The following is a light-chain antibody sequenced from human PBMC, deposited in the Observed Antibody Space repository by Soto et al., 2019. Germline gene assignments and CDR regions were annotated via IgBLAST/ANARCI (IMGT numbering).Light chain of an antibody. J-gene: IGKJ1*01. Sequence: DIQMTQSPSTLSGSVGDRVTITCRASQTISSWLAWYQQKPGKAPKLLIYKASTLKSGVPSRFSGSGSGTDFTLTINTLHPEDFATYYCLQVYSFPRTFGQGTKVDIK. CDR1: QTISSW. CDR2: KAS. V-gene: IGKV1-5*03. CDR3: LQVYSFPRT.